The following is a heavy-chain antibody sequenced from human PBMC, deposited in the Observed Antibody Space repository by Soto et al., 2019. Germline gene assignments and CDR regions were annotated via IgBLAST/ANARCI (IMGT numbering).Heavy chain of an antibody. CDR3: ATCLGANDYFDY. V-gene: IGHV4-59*01. J-gene: IGHJ4*02. Sequence: SETLSLTCTVSGGSISSYYWSWIRQAPGKGLEWIGYIYYSGSTNYNPSLKSGGNISVDTSKNKFSLKLSSVTSSDTAEYSCATCLGANDYFDYWGQGTLVTVSS. D-gene: IGHD3-16*01. CDR2: IYYSGST. CDR1: GGSISSYY.